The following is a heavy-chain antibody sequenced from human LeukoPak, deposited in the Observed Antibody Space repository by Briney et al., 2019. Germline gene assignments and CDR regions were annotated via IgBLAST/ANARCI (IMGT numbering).Heavy chain of an antibody. J-gene: IGHJ3*02. Sequence: PSETLSLTCTVSGGSISSGDYHWSWIRQPPGKGLEWIGYIYYSGSTYYNPSLKSRVTISVDTSNNQFSLKLSSVTAADTAVYYCARITDRTIFGEIMHGFDIWGQGTPVTVSS. CDR1: GGSISSGDYH. V-gene: IGHV4-30-4*01. D-gene: IGHD3-3*01. CDR2: IYYSGST. CDR3: ARITDRTIFGEIMHGFDI.